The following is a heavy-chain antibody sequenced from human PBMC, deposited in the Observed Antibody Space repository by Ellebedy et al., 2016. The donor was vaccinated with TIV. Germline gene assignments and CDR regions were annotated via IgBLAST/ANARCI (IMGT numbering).Heavy chain of an antibody. Sequence: GGSLRLXXAASGLSLSNSFMSWIRQAPGKGLGWVSTLTADGRSTYFADSVKGRFTISRDNSKNTVYLQMNSLRSEDTAVYYCRPGRYSDAWGQGTLVTVSS. V-gene: IGHV3-23*01. J-gene: IGHJ4*02. CDR2: LTADGRST. CDR1: GLSLSNSF. CDR3: RPGRYSDA.